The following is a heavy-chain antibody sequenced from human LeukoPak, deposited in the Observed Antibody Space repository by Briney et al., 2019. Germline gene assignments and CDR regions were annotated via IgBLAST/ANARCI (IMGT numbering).Heavy chain of an antibody. CDR2: IKQDGSEK. V-gene: IGHV3-7*01. CDR3: ARVSRDFYSNYYYYYGMDV. J-gene: IGHJ6*02. Sequence: GGSLRLSCAASGFTFSSYWMSWVRQAPGRGLEWVANIKQDGSEKYYVDSVKGRFTISRDNAKNSLYLQMNSLRAEDTAVYYCARVSRDFYSNYYYYYGMDVWGQGTTVTVSS. D-gene: IGHD4-11*01. CDR1: GFTFSSYW.